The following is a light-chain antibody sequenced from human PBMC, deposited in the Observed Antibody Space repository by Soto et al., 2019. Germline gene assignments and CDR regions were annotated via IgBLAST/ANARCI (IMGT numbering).Light chain of an antibody. CDR3: QQYGSSGT. V-gene: IGKV3-20*01. Sequence: ESVLTQSPATLSLSPGESATLSCRASQSVSTYLVWYQQKPGQAPRLLIYGASNRATGIPDRFSGSGSGTDFTLTISRLEPEDFAVYYCQQYGSSGTFGQGTKVDIK. CDR1: QSVSTY. J-gene: IGKJ1*01. CDR2: GAS.